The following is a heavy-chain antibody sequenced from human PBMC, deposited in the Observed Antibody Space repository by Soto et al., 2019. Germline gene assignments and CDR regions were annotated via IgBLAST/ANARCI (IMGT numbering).Heavy chain of an antibody. CDR3: ARVLRFLEWLPRPGYYFDY. CDR1: GGAFSGYY. D-gene: IGHD3-3*01. J-gene: IGHJ4*02. Sequence: SETLSLTCAVYGGAFSGYYWSWIRQPPGKGLEWIGEINHSGSTNYNPSLKSRVTISVDTSKNQFSRKLRSVPAADTAVYYCARVLRFLEWLPRPGYYFDYWGQGTLVTVSS. CDR2: INHSGST. V-gene: IGHV4-34*01.